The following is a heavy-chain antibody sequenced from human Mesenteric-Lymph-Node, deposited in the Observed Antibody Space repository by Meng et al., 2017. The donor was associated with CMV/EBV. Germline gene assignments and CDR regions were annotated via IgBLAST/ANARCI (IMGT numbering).Heavy chain of an antibody. Sequence: GESLKISCAASGLTVSGNNMNWVRQAPGKGLVWVAHVNSDETSTNYADSVKGRFTIFRDNAKKTLYLQMNSLRGDDTAVYYCARNSASYYDCNMDVWGQGTTVTVSS. CDR1: GLTVSGNN. CDR2: VNSDETST. V-gene: IGHV3-74*01. D-gene: IGHD3-3*01. J-gene: IGHJ6*02. CDR3: ARNSASYYDCNMDV.